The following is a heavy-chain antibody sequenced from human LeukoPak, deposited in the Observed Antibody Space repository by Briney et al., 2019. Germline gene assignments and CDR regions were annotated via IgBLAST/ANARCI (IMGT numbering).Heavy chain of an antibody. V-gene: IGHV1-2*02. CDR3: ARSTFEDWFDP. D-gene: IGHD3-16*01. Sequence: ASVKVSCKASGYTFTDYYMHWVRQAPGQGLEWMGWINPNSGDTNYAQKFQGRVTMTRDTSITTAYMELSSLRSDDTAVYYCARSTFEDWFDPWGQGTLVTVSS. J-gene: IGHJ5*02. CDR2: INPNSGDT. CDR1: GYTFTDYY.